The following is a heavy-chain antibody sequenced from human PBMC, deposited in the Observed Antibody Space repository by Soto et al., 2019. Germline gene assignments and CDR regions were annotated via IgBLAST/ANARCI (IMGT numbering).Heavy chain of an antibody. CDR1: GCTFSSYG. V-gene: IGHV3-30*18. J-gene: IGHJ3*02. CDR3: AKFSKGAFDI. CDR2: ISYDGSNK. Sequence: QVQLVESGGGVVQPGRSLRLSCAASGCTFSSYGMHWVRQAPGKGLEWVAVISYDGSNKYYADSVKGRFTISRDNSKNTLYLQMNSLRAEDTAVYYCAKFSKGAFDIWGQGTMVTVSS.